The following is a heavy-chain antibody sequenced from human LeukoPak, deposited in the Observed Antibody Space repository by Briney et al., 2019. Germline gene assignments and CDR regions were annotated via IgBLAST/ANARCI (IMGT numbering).Heavy chain of an antibody. D-gene: IGHD5-18*01. CDR1: GGTFSSYA. Sequence: SVKVSCKACGGTFSSYAISWVRQGPGQGLEWMGGIIPIFGTANYAQKFQGRVTITADESTSTGYMELSSLRSEDTAVYYCARQEGLGDTAMVKGAFDYWGQGTLVTLSS. CDR2: IIPIFGTA. J-gene: IGHJ4*02. V-gene: IGHV1-69*13. CDR3: ARQEGLGDTAMVKGAFDY.